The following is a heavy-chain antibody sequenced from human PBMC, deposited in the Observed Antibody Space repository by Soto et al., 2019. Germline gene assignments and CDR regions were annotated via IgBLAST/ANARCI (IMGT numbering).Heavy chain of an antibody. Sequence: ASVKVSCKASGYTFTSYGISWVRQAPGQGLEWMGWISAYNGNTNYAQKLQGRVTMTTDTSTSTAYMELRSLRSDDTAVYYCARDLYDFWSPDAETYYYYMDVWGKGTTVTVSS. CDR1: GYTFTSYG. V-gene: IGHV1-18*01. CDR3: ARDLYDFWSPDAETYYYYMDV. D-gene: IGHD3-3*01. J-gene: IGHJ6*03. CDR2: ISAYNGNT.